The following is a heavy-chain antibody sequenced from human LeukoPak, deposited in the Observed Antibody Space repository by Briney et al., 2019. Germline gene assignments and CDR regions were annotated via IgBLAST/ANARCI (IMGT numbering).Heavy chain of an antibody. CDR3: ARDVSYYDSSGYPLDYYMDV. CDR1: GGTFSSYA. V-gene: IGHV1-69*13. Sequence: ASVKVSCKASGGTFSSYAISWVRQAPGQGLEWMGGIIPIFGTANYAQKFQGRVTITADESTSTAYMELSSLRSEDTAVYYCARDVSYYDSSGYPLDYYMDVWGKGTTVTISS. J-gene: IGHJ6*03. CDR2: IIPIFGTA. D-gene: IGHD3-22*01.